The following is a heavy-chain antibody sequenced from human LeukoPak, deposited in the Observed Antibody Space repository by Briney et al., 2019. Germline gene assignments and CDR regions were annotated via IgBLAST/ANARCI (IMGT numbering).Heavy chain of an antibody. J-gene: IGHJ6*03. CDR1: GYPFSNYD. Sequence: GASVKVSCKASGYPFSNYDINWVRQAPGQGLEWMGWMNPKSGNTGYGQKFQGRVTMTRDTSISAAYMELSRLRSDDTAVYYCARKGELLHWGYYYYYMDVWGKGTTVTVSS. CDR2: MNPKSGNT. V-gene: IGHV1-8*01. D-gene: IGHD1-26*01. CDR3: ARKGELLHWGYYYYYMDV.